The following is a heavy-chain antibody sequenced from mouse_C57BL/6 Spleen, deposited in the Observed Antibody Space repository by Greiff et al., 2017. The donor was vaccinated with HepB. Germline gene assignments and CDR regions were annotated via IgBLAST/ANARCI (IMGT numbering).Heavy chain of an antibody. CDR3: ATRGMTTVVASMDY. CDR1: GYTFTGYW. CDR2: ILPGSGST. V-gene: IGHV1-9*01. J-gene: IGHJ4*01. Sequence: VKLMESGAELMKPGASVKLSCKATGYTFTGYWIEWVKQRPGHGLEWIGEILPGSGSTNYNEKVKGKATFTADTSSNTAYMQLSSLTTEDSAIYYCATRGMTTVVASMDYWGQGTSVTVSS. D-gene: IGHD1-1*01.